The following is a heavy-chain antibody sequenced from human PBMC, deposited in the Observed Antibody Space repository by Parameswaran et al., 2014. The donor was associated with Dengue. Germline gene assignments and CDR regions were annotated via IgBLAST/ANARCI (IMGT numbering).Heavy chain of an antibody. J-gene: IGHJ6*02. V-gene: IGHV4-38-2*01. D-gene: IGHD3-10*01. CDR2: IYHSGST. CDR3: ASLLNYGSGSYSSPPGMDV. Sequence: VRQAPGKGLEWIGSIYHSGSTYYNPSLKSRVTISVDTSKNQFSLKLSSVTAADTAVYYCASLLNYGSGSYSSPPGMDVWGQGTTVTVSS.